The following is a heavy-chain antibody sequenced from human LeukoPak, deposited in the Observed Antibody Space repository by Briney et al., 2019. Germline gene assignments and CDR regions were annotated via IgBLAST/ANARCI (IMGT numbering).Heavy chain of an antibody. D-gene: IGHD5-12*01. J-gene: IGHJ4*02. Sequence: SETLSLTCTVSGGSISSSSYYWGWIRQPPGKGLEWTGSIYYSGSTYYNPSLKSRVTISVDTSKNQFSLKLSSVTAADTAVYYCARKGGYEFDYWGQGTLVTVSS. CDR3: ARKGGYEFDY. V-gene: IGHV4-39*01. CDR1: GGSISSSSYY. CDR2: IYYSGST.